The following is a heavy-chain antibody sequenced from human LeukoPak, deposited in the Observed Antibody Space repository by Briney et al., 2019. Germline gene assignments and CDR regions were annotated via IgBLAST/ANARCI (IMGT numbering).Heavy chain of an antibody. Sequence: SETLSLTFAVYGGSFIGYYWSWIRQPPGKGLEWIGEINYSGSTNYNPSLKSRVTISVDTSKNQFSLKLSSVTAADTAVYYCASPDTASDSDFQHWGQGTLVTVSS. J-gene: IGHJ1*01. D-gene: IGHD2-21*01. V-gene: IGHV4-34*01. CDR1: GGSFIGYY. CDR3: ASPDTASDSDFQH. CDR2: INYSGST.